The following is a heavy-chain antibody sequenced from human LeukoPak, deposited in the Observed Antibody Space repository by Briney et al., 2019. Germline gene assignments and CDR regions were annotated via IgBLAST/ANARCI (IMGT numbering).Heavy chain of an antibody. CDR3: AKDIIDTVSGSYFSY. CDR1: GFTFDDYA. CDR2: ISWNSGSI. D-gene: IGHD1-26*01. V-gene: IGHV3-9*01. Sequence: SLRLSCAASGFTFDDYAMHWVRQAPGKGLEWVSGISWNSGSIGYADSVKGRLTISRDNAKNSLYLQMNSLRAEDTALYYCAKDIIDTVSGSYFSYWGQGTLVTVSS. J-gene: IGHJ4*02.